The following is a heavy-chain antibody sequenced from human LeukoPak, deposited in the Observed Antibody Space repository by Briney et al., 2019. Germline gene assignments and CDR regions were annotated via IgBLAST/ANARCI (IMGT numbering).Heavy chain of an antibody. CDR2: IYYSGST. V-gene: IGHV4-59*08. J-gene: IGHJ3*02. Sequence: PSETLSLTCTVSGGSISSYYWSWIRQPPGKGLEWIGYIYYSGSTNYNPSLKSRVTISVDTSKNQFSLKLSSVTAADTAVYYCARRMTKPGAFDIWGQGTMVTASS. D-gene: IGHD1-14*01. CDR3: ARRMTKPGAFDI. CDR1: GGSISSYY.